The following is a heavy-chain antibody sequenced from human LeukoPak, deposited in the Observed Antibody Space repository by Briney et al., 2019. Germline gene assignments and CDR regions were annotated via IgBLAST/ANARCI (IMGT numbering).Heavy chain of an antibody. D-gene: IGHD4-17*01. CDR1: GGSISSYY. Sequence: SETLSLTCTVSGGSISSYYWSWIRQPAGKGLEWIGRIYTSGSTNYNPSLKSRVTMSVDTSNNQFSLKLSSVTAADTAVYYCAIAVFLYGDSSYDPTEYFQHWGQGTLVTVSS. V-gene: IGHV4-4*07. CDR3: AIAVFLYGDSSYDPTEYFQH. CDR2: IYTSGST. J-gene: IGHJ1*01.